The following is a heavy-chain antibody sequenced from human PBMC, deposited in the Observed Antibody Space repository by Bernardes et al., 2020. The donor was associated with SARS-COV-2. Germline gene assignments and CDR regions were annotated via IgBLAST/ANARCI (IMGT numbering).Heavy chain of an antibody. CDR1: GFTFSNYG. V-gene: IGHV3-33*08. CDR3: ARGPPTYSNLFAL. CDR2: IWHDGSNK. D-gene: IGHD4-4*01. J-gene: IGHJ4*02. Sequence: GGSLRLSCVASGFTFSNYGVHWVRQVPGKGLEWVALIWHDGSNKYYADSVKGLFTISRDNSKNTVYLQMNSLRTEDTAVYCCARGPPTYSNLFALWCQGTLVTVPS.